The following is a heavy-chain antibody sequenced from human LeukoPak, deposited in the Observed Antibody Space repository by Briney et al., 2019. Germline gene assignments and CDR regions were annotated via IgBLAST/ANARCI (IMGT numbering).Heavy chain of an antibody. J-gene: IGHJ3*02. D-gene: IGHD2-2*01. V-gene: IGHV1-2*02. CDR3: ARDAGVVVPAGAFDI. CDR1: GYTFTSYY. Sequence: ASVKVSCKASGYTFTSYYMHWVRQAPGQGLEWMGWINPNSGGTNYAQKFQGRVTMTRDTSISTAYMELSRLRSDDTAVYYCARDAGVVVPAGAFDIWGQGTMVTVSS. CDR2: INPNSGGT.